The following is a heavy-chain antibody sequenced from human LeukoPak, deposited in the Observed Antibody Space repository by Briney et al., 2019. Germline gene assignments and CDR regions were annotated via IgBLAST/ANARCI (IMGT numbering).Heavy chain of an antibody. CDR3: ASLGSSSGWYWENWFDP. Sequence: PGGSLRLSCAASGFTFSSYAMSWVRQAPGKGLEWVSAISASGGSTYYADSVKGRFTISRDNSKNTLYLQMNSLRAEDTAVYYCASLGSSSGWYWENWFDPWGQGTLVTVSS. J-gene: IGHJ5*02. CDR2: ISASGGST. V-gene: IGHV3-23*01. CDR1: GFTFSSYA. D-gene: IGHD6-19*01.